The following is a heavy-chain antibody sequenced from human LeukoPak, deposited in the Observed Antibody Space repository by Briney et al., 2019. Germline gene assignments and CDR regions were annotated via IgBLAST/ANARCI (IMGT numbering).Heavy chain of an antibody. CDR2: ISANGRTA. CDR3: ARERNYYDSNEFDY. J-gene: IGHJ4*02. V-gene: IGHV3-23*01. D-gene: IGHD3-22*01. CDR1: GFTFSNFG. Sequence: PGGTLRLSCAASGFTFSNFGMSWVRQAPGKGLEWVSVISANGRTAYYADSVKGRFTISRDNAKNSLYLQMNSLRAEDTAVYYCARERNYYDSNEFDYWGQGTLVTVSS.